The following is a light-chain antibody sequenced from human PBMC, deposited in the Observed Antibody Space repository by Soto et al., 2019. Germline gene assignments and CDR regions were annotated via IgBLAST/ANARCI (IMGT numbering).Light chain of an antibody. J-gene: IGKJ1*01. CDR3: QQHNDGTLT. Sequence: TQSPITLSESPGHRVTLSCMASQSVSSNFAWYQQKPGQAPSLLIYGAVTSANGIPARFIGTGSGTEFTLTIISRLSEDFVLCYCQQHNDGTLTFGQGTKVDIK. CDR1: QSVSSN. V-gene: IGKV3-15*01. CDR2: GAV.